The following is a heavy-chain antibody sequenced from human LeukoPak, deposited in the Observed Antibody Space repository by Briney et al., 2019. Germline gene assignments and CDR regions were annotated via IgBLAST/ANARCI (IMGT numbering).Heavy chain of an antibody. Sequence: PGGSLRLSCAASGFIFSSYRMNWVRQAPGKGLEWVSSISSSSTYIFYADSMKGRFTISRDNAKNSLYLQMDSLRAEDTAVYYCARTYDDSEDYWGQGTLVTVSS. CDR3: ARTYDDSEDY. D-gene: IGHD4-17*01. CDR2: ISSSSTYI. V-gene: IGHV3-21*06. CDR1: GFIFSSYR. J-gene: IGHJ4*02.